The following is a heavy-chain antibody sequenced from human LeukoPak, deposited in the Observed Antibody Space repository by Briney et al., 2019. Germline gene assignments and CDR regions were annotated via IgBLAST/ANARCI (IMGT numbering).Heavy chain of an antibody. CDR1: GFTFSSYS. CDR2: ISSSNSYI. V-gene: IGHV3-21*01. Sequence: MTGGSLRLSCAASGFTFSSYSMNWVRQAPGKGLEWVSSISSSNSYIYYADSVKGRFTISRDNAKNSLYLQMNSLRAEDTAVYYCARETYYYDGSGYSGAGYFDYRGQGTLVTVSS. D-gene: IGHD3-22*01. CDR3: ARETYYYDGSGYSGAGYFDY. J-gene: IGHJ4*02.